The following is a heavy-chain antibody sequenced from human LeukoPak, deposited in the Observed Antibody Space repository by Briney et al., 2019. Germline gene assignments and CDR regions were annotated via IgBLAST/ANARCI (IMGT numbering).Heavy chain of an antibody. CDR3: ARVDTMIVVDLDAFDI. CDR1: GFTFSSYS. V-gene: IGHV3-48*01. J-gene: IGHJ3*02. Sequence: GGSLRLSCAASGFTFSSYSMNWFRQAPGKGLEWVSYISSSSSTIYYADSVKGRFTISRDSAKNSLYLQMNSLRAEDTAVYYCARVDTMIVVDLDAFDIWGQGTMVTVSS. D-gene: IGHD3-22*01. CDR2: ISSSSSTI.